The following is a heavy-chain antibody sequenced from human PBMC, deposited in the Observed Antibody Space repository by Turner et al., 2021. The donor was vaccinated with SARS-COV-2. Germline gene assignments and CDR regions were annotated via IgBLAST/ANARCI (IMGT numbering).Heavy chain of an antibody. CDR1: GFIFNNYA. CDR2: ISGTGGNT. V-gene: IGHV3-23*01. D-gene: IGHD3-22*01. Sequence: EVQLLESGGGLVQPGGSLRLSCTASGFIFNNYAMSWVRQAPGKGPVWVAAISGTGGNTYYADSAKGRFTISRDNSKNTQYLQMNSLGAEDTALYYCTKDYYHSRGYADAFDMWGQGTAVIVSS. CDR3: TKDYYHSRGYADAFDM. J-gene: IGHJ3*02.